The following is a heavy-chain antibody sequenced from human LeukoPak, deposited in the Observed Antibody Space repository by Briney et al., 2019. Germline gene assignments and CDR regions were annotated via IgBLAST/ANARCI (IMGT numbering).Heavy chain of an antibody. J-gene: IGHJ5*02. D-gene: IGHD6-13*01. CDR3: ARHVPSIAAAGPRNWFDP. CDR1: GGSISSYY. Sequence: ESSETLSLTCTVSGGSISSYYWSWIRQPPGKGLEWIGYIYYSGSTNYNPSLKSRVIISVDTSKNQFSLKLSSVTAADTAVYYCARHVPSIAAAGPRNWFDPWGQGTLVTVSS. CDR2: IYYSGST. V-gene: IGHV4-59*08.